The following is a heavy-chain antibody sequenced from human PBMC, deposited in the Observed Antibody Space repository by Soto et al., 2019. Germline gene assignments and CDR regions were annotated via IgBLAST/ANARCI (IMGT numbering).Heavy chain of an antibody. J-gene: IGHJ4*02. CDR2: IYASGAT. V-gene: IGHV4-59*01. Sequence: LSLTCTVSGGSISTYYWSWIRQPPGGTLEWIGYIYASGATTYNPSLESRVTMSVDMPNNEFSLELTSLTAADTAVYYCARSHSFDGSIYHYYFDFWGQGTLVTVSS. CDR3: ARSHSFDGSIYHYYFDF. D-gene: IGHD3-10*01. CDR1: GGSISTYY.